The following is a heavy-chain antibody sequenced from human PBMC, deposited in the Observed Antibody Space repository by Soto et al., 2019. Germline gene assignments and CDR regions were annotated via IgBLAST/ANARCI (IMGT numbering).Heavy chain of an antibody. CDR2: ISYDGSNK. D-gene: IGHD6-19*01. V-gene: IGHV3-30*18. CDR3: AKGIVAVAPLLDI. Sequence: PGGSLRLSCAASGFTFDDYGVHWVRQAPGKGLEWVAVISYDGSNKYYADSVKGRFTISRDNSKNTLYLQMNSLRAEDTAVYYCAKGIVAVAPLLDIWGQGTMVTVSS. CDR1: GFTFDDYG. J-gene: IGHJ3*02.